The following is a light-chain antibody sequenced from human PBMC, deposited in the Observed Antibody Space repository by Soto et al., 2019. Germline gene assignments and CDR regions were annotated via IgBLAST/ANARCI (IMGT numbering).Light chain of an antibody. CDR2: SND. V-gene: IGLV1-44*01. J-gene: IGLJ3*02. CDR1: GSKIGSNT. CDR3: AAWDDSLNGWV. Sequence: QSVLTQAPSASGTPGRGVTISGSGTGSKIGSNTVSWYQQVPGTAPKLLIYSNDQRPSGVPDRFSGSKSGTSASLAIGGLQSEDEADYYCAAWDDSLNGWVFGGGTKLTVL.